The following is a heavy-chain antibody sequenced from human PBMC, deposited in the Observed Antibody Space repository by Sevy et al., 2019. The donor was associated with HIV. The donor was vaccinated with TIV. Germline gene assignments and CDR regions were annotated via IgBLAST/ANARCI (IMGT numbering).Heavy chain of an antibody. CDR2: ISYSGHT. CDR3: GRHSYLQAFCSGGTCYSGHFDY. J-gene: IGHJ4*02. D-gene: IGHD2-15*01. Sequence: SETLSLTCTVSGGSISSRIFYWGWIRQSPGKGLEWLGSISYSGHTFDNPSLKSRVPMSVDTSDNQYSLKMRSVTAADTAVYYCGRHSYLQAFCSGGTCYSGHFDYWGQGTLVTVSS. CDR1: GGSISSRIFY. V-gene: IGHV4-39*01.